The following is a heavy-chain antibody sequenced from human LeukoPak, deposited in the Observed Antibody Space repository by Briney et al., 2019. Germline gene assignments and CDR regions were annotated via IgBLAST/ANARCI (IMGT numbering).Heavy chain of an antibody. V-gene: IGHV3-20*04. J-gene: IGHJ4*02. CDR3: ARDYYSSGWYDY. CDR1: GFNFHDYG. D-gene: IGHD6-19*01. Sequence: PGGSLRLSCAASGFNFHDYGMSWVRQAPGKGLEWVSGVNWNGYSTGYVDSVKGRFTISRDNAKNSLYLQMNSLRAEDTAVYYCARDYYSSGWYDYWGQGTLVTVSS. CDR2: VNWNGYST.